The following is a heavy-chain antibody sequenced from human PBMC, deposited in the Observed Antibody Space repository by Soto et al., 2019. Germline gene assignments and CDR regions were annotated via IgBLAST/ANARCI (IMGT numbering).Heavy chain of an antibody. CDR3: ARAITIFGVVTEYYFDY. D-gene: IGHD3-3*01. CDR1: GGSISSGGYY. V-gene: IGHV4-31*03. J-gene: IGHJ4*02. CDR2: IYYSGST. Sequence: QTLSLTCTVSGGSISSGGYYWSWIRQHPGKGLEWIGYIYYSGSTYYNPSLKSRVTISVDTSKNQFSLKLSSVTAADTAVYYCARAITIFGVVTEYYFDYWGQGTLVTVSS.